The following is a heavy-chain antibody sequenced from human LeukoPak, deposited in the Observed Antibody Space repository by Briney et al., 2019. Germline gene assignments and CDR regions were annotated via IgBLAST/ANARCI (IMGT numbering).Heavy chain of an antibody. J-gene: IGHJ4*02. CDR1: GGSVNGYY. Sequence: SETLSLTCSVYGGSVNGYYWSWIRQPPGKGLEWIGEINHSGTTNYNPSLKSRVTMSLDTFKNQFSLRLNSVTAADTAVYYCARVPLRFLEPFDYWGQGTLVTVSS. CDR2: INHSGTT. CDR3: ARVPLRFLEPFDY. D-gene: IGHD3-3*01. V-gene: IGHV4-34*01.